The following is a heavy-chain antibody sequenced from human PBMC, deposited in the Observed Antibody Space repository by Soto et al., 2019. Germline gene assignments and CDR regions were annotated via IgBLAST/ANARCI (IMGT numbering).Heavy chain of an antibody. V-gene: IGHV4-31*03. D-gene: IGHD3-3*01. CDR1: GGSISSGDYY. CDR3: ARAYDFWSGYSFDY. J-gene: IGHJ4*02. CDR2: IYYSGST. Sequence: QVQLQESGPGLVKPSQTLSLTCTVSGGSISSGDYYWSWIRQHPGKGLEWIGYIYYSGSTYYNPSVKSRVTISVDTSKNQFSLKLSSVTAADTAVYYCARAYDFWSGYSFDYWGQGTLVTVSS.